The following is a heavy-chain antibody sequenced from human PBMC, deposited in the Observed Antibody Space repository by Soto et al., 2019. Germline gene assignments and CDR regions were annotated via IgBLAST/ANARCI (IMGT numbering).Heavy chain of an antibody. CDR1: GGSISSYY. D-gene: IGHD6-19*01. CDR2: IYYSGST. Sequence: SETLSLTCTVSGGSISSYYWSWIRQPPGKGLEWIGYIYYSGSTYYNPSLKSRVTISVDTSKNQFSLKLSSVTAADTAVYYCATKTGYSSGWYVFNWGQGTLVTVS. CDR3: ATKTGYSSGWYVFN. J-gene: IGHJ4*02. V-gene: IGHV4-59*06.